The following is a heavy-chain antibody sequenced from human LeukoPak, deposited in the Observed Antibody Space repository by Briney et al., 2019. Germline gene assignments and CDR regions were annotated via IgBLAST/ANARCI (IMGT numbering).Heavy chain of an antibody. D-gene: IGHD3-22*01. J-gene: IGHJ4*02. CDR2: IKSKTDGGTT. CDR1: GFTFSNAW. Sequence: GGSLRLSCAASGFTFSNAWMSWVRQAPGRGLEWVGRIKSKTDGGTTDYAAPVKGRFTISRDDSKNTLYLQMNSLKTEDTAVYYCTTDPEFTYYYDSRDDYWGQGTLVTVSS. CDR3: TTDPEFTYYYDSRDDY. V-gene: IGHV3-15*01.